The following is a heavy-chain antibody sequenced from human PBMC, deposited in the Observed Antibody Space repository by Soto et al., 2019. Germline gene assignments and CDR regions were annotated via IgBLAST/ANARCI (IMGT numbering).Heavy chain of an antibody. J-gene: IGHJ4*02. CDR3: AKDPSALMITFGGVIAPYFDY. D-gene: IGHD3-16*02. Sequence: GGSLRLSCAASGFTFSSYAMSWVRQAPGKGLEWVSAISGSGGSTYYADSVKGRFTISRDNSKNTLYLQMNSLRAEDTAVYYCAKDPSALMITFGGVIAPYFDYWGQGTLVTVSS. CDR1: GFTFSSYA. CDR2: ISGSGGST. V-gene: IGHV3-23*01.